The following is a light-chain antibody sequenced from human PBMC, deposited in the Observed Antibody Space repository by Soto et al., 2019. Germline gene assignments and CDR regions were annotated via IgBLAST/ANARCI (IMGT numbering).Light chain of an antibody. CDR2: DVS. CDR1: SGDIGDYKY. Sequence: QSALTQPASVSGSPGQSITISCTGSSGDIGDYKYVSWYKQHPGKAPKLMIYDVSNRPPGVSNRFSASKSGNTASLTISGLQAEDEADYYCSSYTSTNFVIFGGGTKVTVL. J-gene: IGLJ2*01. V-gene: IGLV2-14*01. CDR3: SSYTSTNFVI.